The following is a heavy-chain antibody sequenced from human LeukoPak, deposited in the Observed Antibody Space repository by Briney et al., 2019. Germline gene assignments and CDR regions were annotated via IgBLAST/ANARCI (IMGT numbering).Heavy chain of an antibody. CDR2: LHNSGTS. D-gene: IGHD3-16*01. V-gene: IGHV4-59*01. CDR1: DDSISDYY. J-gene: IGHJ4*02. Sequence: SEALSLTCTVSDDSISDYYRGWIRQPPGKGLEWIGYLHNSGTSTYNPSLKSRVTISADTSKNQFSLKLNSLTTADTAVYYCTRGAGWLIDYWGQGILVTVSS. CDR3: TRGAGWLIDY.